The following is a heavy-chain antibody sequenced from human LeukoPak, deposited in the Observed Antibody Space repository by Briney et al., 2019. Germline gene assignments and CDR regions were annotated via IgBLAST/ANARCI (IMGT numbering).Heavy chain of an antibody. J-gene: IGHJ4*02. CDR3: ARYDGGNYCVDH. Sequence: SETLSLTGTVSGGTIRNYYWSWIRQPPGKGLEWIGYIDYSGSTIYNPSLKSRVTISVDTSKNQFSLKLSSVTATDTAVYYCARYDGGNYCVDHWGQGTLVTVSS. D-gene: IGHD2-21*01. CDR2: IDYSGST. CDR1: GGTIRNYY. V-gene: IGHV4-59*08.